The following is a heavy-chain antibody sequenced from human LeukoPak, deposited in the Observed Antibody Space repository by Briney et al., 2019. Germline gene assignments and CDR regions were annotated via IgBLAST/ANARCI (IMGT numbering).Heavy chain of an antibody. V-gene: IGHV3-23*01. CDR3: AKDGGYSYGFAGPRVSYDY. D-gene: IGHD5-18*01. CDR2: ISGSGGST. Sequence: QAGGSLRLSCAASGFTFSSYAMSWVRQAPGKGLEWVSAISGSGGSTYYADSVKGRFTISRDNSKNTLYLQMNSLRAEDTAVYYCAKDGGYSYGFAGPRVSYDYWGQGTLVTVSS. CDR1: GFTFSSYA. J-gene: IGHJ4*02.